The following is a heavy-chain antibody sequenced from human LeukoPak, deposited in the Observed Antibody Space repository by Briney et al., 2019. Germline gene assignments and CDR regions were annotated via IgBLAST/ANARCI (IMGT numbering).Heavy chain of an antibody. CDR1: GATFSSYA. J-gene: IGHJ2*01. CDR2: IIPIFGTA. V-gene: IGHV1-69*05. CDR3: ARTLWGSYRPLWYFDL. D-gene: IGHD3-16*02. Sequence: ASVKLSCKASGATFSSYAISWMRQAPGQGLEWMGRIIPIFGTANYAQKFEGRVTINTEESTSTAYMELSSLRSEDTAVYYCARTLWGSYRPLWYFDLWGRGTLVTVSS.